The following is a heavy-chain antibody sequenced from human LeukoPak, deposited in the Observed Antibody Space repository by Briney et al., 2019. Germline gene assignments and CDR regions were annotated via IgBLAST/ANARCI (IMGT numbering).Heavy chain of an antibody. Sequence: SETLSLTCTVSGGSFSSYYWTWIRQPAGKGLEWIGRIYNSGTTNYSPSHESRVTMSLDTSKNRFSLSLSSVTAADTAVYYCARDRLGATGHWRIDVWGRGTLVTVSS. CDR1: GGSFSSYY. D-gene: IGHD1-26*01. V-gene: IGHV4-4*07. CDR2: IYNSGTT. J-gene: IGHJ2*01. CDR3: ARDRLGATGHWRIDV.